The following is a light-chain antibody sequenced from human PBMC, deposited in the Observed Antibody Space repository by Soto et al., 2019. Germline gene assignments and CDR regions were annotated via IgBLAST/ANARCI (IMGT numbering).Light chain of an antibody. CDR2: DVT. J-gene: IGLJ1*01. CDR3: SSYRRGSTYV. Sequence: QSVLTQPASVSGAPGQSITVSCTGTSSDVGGYNYVSWYQQYPGKVPRLMIYDVTNRPSGVSNHFSGSKSGNTASLTISGLQAEDEADYYCSSYRRGSTYVFGTGTKVTVL. CDR1: SSDVGGYNY. V-gene: IGLV2-14*01.